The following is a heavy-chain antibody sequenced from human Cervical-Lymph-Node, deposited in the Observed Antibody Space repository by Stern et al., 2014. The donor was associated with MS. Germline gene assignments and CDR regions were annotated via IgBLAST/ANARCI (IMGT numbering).Heavy chain of an antibody. CDR1: GDSITSGGHY. CDR2: IYNSGAT. V-gene: IGHV4-31*03. CDR3: ASRWSGTYYGQNWFDP. Sequence: QVQLVESGPGLVKPSQTLSLTCTVSGDSITSGGHYWSWIRQHPGKGLEWIGYIYNSGATFYNTSLKGRVTISLDTSKNQFSLQLSSVTAADSAIYYCASRWSGTYYGQNWFDPWGQGSLVTVST. D-gene: IGHD1-26*01. J-gene: IGHJ5*02.